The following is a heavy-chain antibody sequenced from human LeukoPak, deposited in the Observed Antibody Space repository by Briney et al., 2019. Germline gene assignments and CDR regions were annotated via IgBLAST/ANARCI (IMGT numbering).Heavy chain of an antibody. Sequence: PGGSLRLSCAVSGFTVSSNYMNWVRQAPGKGLEWVSIIYSGGATYYADSVKGRFTISRDDSNNRLYLQMNSLRAEDTAVYHCTKDNTPFEYWGQGTLVTVSS. D-gene: IGHD2-15*01. CDR2: IYSGGAT. CDR3: TKDNTPFEY. CDR1: GFTVSSNY. V-gene: IGHV3-53*01. J-gene: IGHJ4*02.